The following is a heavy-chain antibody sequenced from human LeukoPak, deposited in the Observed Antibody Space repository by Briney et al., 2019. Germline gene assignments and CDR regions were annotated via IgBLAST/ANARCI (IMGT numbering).Heavy chain of an antibody. Sequence: SETLSLTCTVSGDFITAYYWSWLRQPPGKGLEWIGYVYYSGSTEYNPSLRSRVTISLEMSKHQFSLNLTSVTAADTAVYYCASNTGTVFDYWGQGALVTVSS. CDR2: VYYSGST. D-gene: IGHD7-27*01. V-gene: IGHV4-59*01. CDR3: ASNTGTVFDY. CDR1: GDFITAYY. J-gene: IGHJ4*02.